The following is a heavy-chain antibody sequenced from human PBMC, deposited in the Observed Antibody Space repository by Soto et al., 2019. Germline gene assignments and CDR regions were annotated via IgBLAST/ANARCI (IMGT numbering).Heavy chain of an antibody. CDR1: GGSIRSGGYY. J-gene: IGHJ4*02. D-gene: IGHD3-16*02. Sequence: PSETLSLTCTVSGGSIRSGGYYWSWIRQHPGKGLEWIGYIYYSGSTYYNPSLKSRVTISVDTSKNQFSLKLSSVTAADTAVYYCARAHYDYVWGSYRPDPYFDYWGQGTLVTVSS. CDR2: IYYSGST. CDR3: ARAHYDYVWGSYRPDPYFDY. V-gene: IGHV4-31*03.